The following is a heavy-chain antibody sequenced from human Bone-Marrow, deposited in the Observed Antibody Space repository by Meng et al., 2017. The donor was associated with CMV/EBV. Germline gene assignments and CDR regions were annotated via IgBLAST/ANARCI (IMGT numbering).Heavy chain of an antibody. CDR1: GGSISSYY. Sequence: TVCGGSISSYYWSWIRQPPGKGLGGVGYIYCSGSTNYNPSLESRVTISIDTSKKQFSLKLRSVTAEDTAVYYCASGPKGYGERFFDYWGQGTLVTVSS. V-gene: IGHV4-59*01. D-gene: IGHD4-17*01. CDR3: ASGPKGYGERFFDY. CDR2: IYCSGST. J-gene: IGHJ4*02.